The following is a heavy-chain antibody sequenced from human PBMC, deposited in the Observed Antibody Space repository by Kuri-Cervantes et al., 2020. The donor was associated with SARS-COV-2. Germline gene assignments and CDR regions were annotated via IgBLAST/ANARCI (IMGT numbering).Heavy chain of an antibody. Sequence: GGSLRLSCAASGFTFDDYAMHWVRQAPGKGLEWVSGISWNSGSIGYADSVKGRFTISRDNAKNSLYLQMNSLRAEDTAVYYCAKDRGGHIVLMGDWGQGTLVTVSS. CDR1: GFTFDDYA. CDR2: ISWNSGSI. J-gene: IGHJ4*02. CDR3: AKDRGGHIVLMGD. V-gene: IGHV3-9*01. D-gene: IGHD2-8*01.